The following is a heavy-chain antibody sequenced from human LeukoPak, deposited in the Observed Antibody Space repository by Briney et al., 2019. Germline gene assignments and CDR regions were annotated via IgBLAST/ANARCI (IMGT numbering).Heavy chain of an antibody. D-gene: IGHD3-22*01. Sequence: GGSLLLSCAFSGFPFSRFYMSWIRPAPGKGLEWISYIGLSGSPLDYADSVKGRFTISRDNDKNSLYLDMNSLRAEDTAVYYCARNDFSSGSFSSWGQGTPVTVSS. J-gene: IGHJ5*02. CDR1: GFPFSRFY. CDR2: IGLSGSPL. V-gene: IGHV3-11*04. CDR3: ARNDFSSGSFSS.